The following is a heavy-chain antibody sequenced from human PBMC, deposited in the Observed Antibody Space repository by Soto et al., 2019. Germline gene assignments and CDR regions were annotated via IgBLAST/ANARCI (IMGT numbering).Heavy chain of an antibody. D-gene: IGHD3-16*01. CDR1: GYTFTDYD. Sequence: QVQLMQSGAEVRKPGASVKVSCRASGYTFTDYDINWVRQATGQGLEGLGWMTPNSGNTGYALKFQGRVTLTRDISRSTAYMALSSLTSADKAVYYCARNLYNTGDFDHWGQGTLVTVSS. V-gene: IGHV1-8*02. CDR3: ARNLYNTGDFDH. CDR2: MTPNSGNT. J-gene: IGHJ5*02.